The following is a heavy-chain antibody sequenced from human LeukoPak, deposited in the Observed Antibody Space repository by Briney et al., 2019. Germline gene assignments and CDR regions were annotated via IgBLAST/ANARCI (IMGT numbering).Heavy chain of an antibody. CDR2: ISGSGGST. CDR3: AKDLERFLEWFSNYFDY. CDR1: GFTFSSYS. J-gene: IGHJ4*02. Sequence: GGSLRLSCAASGFTFSSYSMNWVRQAPGKGLEWVSAISGSGGSTYYADSVKGRFTISRDNSKNTLYLQMNSLRAEDTAVYYCAKDLERFLEWFSNYFDYWGQGTLVTVSS. V-gene: IGHV3-23*01. D-gene: IGHD3-3*01.